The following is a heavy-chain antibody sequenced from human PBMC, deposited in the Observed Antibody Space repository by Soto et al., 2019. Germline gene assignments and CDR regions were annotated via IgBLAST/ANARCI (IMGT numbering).Heavy chain of an antibody. CDR2: ISSNGGST. Sequence: PGGFLRLACAAGGFTFSSYAMHWFRQAPGKGLEYVSAISSNGGSTYYANSVKGRFTISRDNSKNTLYLQMGSLRAEDMAVYYCARVQAGIVDVWGKGTTVTVSS. J-gene: IGHJ6*04. CDR1: GFTFSSYA. V-gene: IGHV3-64*01. D-gene: IGHD1-26*01. CDR3: ARVQAGIVDV.